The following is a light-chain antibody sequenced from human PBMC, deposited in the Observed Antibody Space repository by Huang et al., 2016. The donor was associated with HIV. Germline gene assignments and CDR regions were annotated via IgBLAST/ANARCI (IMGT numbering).Light chain of an antibody. CDR1: QSLLYKSNNKNF. Sequence: DIVMTQSPDSLSLSLGERAIINCRSSQSLLYKSNNKNFLTWYQQKPGQTPKLLIYCASTREYGFPDRFSGSGSATDFNLTISGLQAEDVAVYYCQQCYTPPYTFGQGTTVEI. CDR2: CAS. CDR3: QQCYTPPYT. V-gene: IGKV4-1*01. J-gene: IGKJ2*01.